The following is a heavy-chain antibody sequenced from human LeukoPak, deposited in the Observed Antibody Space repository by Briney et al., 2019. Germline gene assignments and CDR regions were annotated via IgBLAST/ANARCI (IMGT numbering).Heavy chain of an antibody. CDR3: ARTLVGATTN. J-gene: IGHJ4*02. Sequence: SETLSLTCAVYGGSFSGYYWSWIRQPPGKGLEWIGEINHSGSTNYNPSLKSRVTISVDTSKNQFSLKLSSVTAADTAVYYCARTLVGATTNWGQGTLVTVSS. D-gene: IGHD1-26*01. V-gene: IGHV4-34*01. CDR1: GGSFSGYY. CDR2: INHSGST.